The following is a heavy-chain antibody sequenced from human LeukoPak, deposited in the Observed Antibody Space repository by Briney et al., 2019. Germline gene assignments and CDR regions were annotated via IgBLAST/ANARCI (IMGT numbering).Heavy chain of an antibody. CDR1: GYTFTSYD. V-gene: IGHV1-8*01. Sequence: ASVKVSCKASGYTFTSYDINWVRQATGQGLEWMGWMNPNSGNTGNAQKFQGRVTMTRNTSISTAYMELSSLRSEDTAVYYCARRKSLGYCSGGSCYLLLYWGQGTLVTVSS. J-gene: IGHJ4*02. D-gene: IGHD2-15*01. CDR3: ARRKSLGYCSGGSCYLLLY. CDR2: MNPNSGNT.